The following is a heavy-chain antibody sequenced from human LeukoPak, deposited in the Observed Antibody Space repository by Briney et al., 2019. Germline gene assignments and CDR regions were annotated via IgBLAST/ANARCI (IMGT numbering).Heavy chain of an antibody. Sequence: SQTLSLTCAVSGGSISSGGYSWSWIRQPPGKGLEWIGYIYYSGSTYYNPSLKSRVTISVDTSKNQFSLKLSSVTAADTAVYYCARGYCSSTSCYYFDYWGQGTLVTVSS. CDR2: IYYSGST. D-gene: IGHD2-2*01. CDR3: ARGYCSSTSCYYFDY. CDR1: GGSISSGGYS. J-gene: IGHJ4*02. V-gene: IGHV4-31*11.